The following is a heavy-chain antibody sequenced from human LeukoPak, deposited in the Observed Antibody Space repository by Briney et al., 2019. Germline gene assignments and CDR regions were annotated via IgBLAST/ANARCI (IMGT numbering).Heavy chain of an antibody. Sequence: KTGGSLRLSCAASGFTFSSYSMNWVRQAPGKGLEWVSSISSSSSSMYYADSVKGRFTISRDNAKNSLYLQMNNLRAEDTAVYYCARLTRTYCGGDCSLDYWGQGTLVTVSS. D-gene: IGHD2-21*02. CDR1: GFTFSSYS. CDR3: ARLTRTYCGGDCSLDY. V-gene: IGHV3-21*01. J-gene: IGHJ4*02. CDR2: ISSSSSSM.